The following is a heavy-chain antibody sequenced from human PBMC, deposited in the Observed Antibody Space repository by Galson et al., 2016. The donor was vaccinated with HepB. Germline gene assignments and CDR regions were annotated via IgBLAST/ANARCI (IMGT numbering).Heavy chain of an antibody. D-gene: IGHD3-22*01. J-gene: IGHJ4*02. CDR1: GGSVSSGGYFY. V-gene: IGHV4-31*03. Sequence: TLSLTCTISGGSVSSGGYFYWSWIRQHPGKGLEWIGYIFYSGGTYTNPSLNSRVSISVDTSKKQFSLKLSSVTAADTAVYYCAGGGDSRGYYLDSWGQGILVTVSS. CDR2: IFYSGGT. CDR3: AGGGDSRGYYLDS.